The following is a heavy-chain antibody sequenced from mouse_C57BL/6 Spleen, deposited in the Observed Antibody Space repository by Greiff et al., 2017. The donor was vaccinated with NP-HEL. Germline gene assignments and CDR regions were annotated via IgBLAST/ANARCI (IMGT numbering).Heavy chain of an antibody. D-gene: IGHD1-1*01. CDR3: ARHKDYYGSLATFAY. Sequence: DVMLVESGGDLVKPGGSLKLSCAASGFTFSSYGMSWVRQTPDKRLEWVATISSGGSYTYYPDSVEGRFTISRDNAKNTLYLQMSSLKSDETAMYYCARHKDYYGSLATFAYWGHGTLVTVSA. J-gene: IGHJ3*01. CDR1: GFTFSSYG. CDR2: ISSGGSYT. V-gene: IGHV5-6*02.